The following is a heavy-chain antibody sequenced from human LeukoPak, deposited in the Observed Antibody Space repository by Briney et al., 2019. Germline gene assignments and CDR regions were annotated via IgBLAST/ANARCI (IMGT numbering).Heavy chain of an antibody. Sequence: GGSLRLSCAASGFTFSGYAMSWVRQAPGKGLEWVSGISRSADSTSYADSVKGRFTISRDNSKNTLYLQMNSLRAEDTAVYYCAKLPCGGDRCSFQFTHYWGQGTLVTVSS. D-gene: IGHD2-21*01. J-gene: IGHJ4*02. CDR3: AKLPCGGDRCSFQFTHY. CDR1: GFTFSGYA. CDR2: ISRSADST. V-gene: IGHV3-23*01.